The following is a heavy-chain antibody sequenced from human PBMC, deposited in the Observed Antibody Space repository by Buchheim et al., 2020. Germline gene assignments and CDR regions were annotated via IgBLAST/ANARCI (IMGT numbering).Heavy chain of an antibody. CDR3: AKDDRYRSSWYFDY. V-gene: IGHV3-23*01. CDR2: ISGSDSGT. J-gene: IGHJ4*02. D-gene: IGHD6-13*01. CDR1: GFTFSTYA. Sequence: EVQLLESGGGLVQPGGSLRLSCAASGFTFSTYAMSWVRQAPGKGLEWVSTISGSDSGTYYADFVKGRFTISRDNSKNKVDLQMNSLRVEDTAIYYCAKDDRYRSSWYFDYWGQGTL.